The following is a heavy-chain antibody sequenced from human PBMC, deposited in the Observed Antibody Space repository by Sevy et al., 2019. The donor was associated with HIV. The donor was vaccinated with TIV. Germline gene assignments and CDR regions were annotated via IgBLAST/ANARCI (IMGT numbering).Heavy chain of an antibody. CDR2: IKQDGSEK. J-gene: IGHJ3*02. D-gene: IGHD3-16*01. CDR3: ATKGGAGASDALDT. Sequence: GGSLRLSCEASGFSYSRYWMRWVRQTPEKGLEWVANIKQDGSEKTYVDSVKGRFSISRDNAKNSLYLEMNSLRAEDAAVYYCATKGGAGASDALDTWGQGTMVTVSS. CDR1: GFSYSRYW. V-gene: IGHV3-7*01.